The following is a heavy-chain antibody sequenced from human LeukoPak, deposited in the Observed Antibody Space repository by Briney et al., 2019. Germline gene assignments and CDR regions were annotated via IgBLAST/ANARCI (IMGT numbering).Heavy chain of an antibody. V-gene: IGHV3-48*04. CDR3: ARDSLYYYGSGSYPYFDY. CDR1: GFTFSSYS. D-gene: IGHD3-10*01. J-gene: IGHJ4*02. Sequence: GGSLRVSCAASGFTFSSYSMNWVRQAPGKGLEWVSYISSSSSTIYYADSVKGRFTISRDNAKNSLYLQMNSLRAEDTAVYYCARDSLYYYGSGSYPYFDYWGQGTLVTVSS. CDR2: ISSSSSTI.